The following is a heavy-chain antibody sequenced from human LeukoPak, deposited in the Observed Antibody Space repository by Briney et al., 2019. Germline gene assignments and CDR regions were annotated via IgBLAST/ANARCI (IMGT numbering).Heavy chain of an antibody. J-gene: IGHJ5*02. Sequence: GRSLRLSCAASGLTGSHNYVSWVRQAPGKGLEWVSAIHTSGDTCYADSVKGRFTISRDTSKNTLYLQINSLRVEDTAVYYCIAFGDSNHWGQGTLVAVSS. CDR1: GLTGSHNY. CDR3: IAFGDSNH. CDR2: IHTSGDT. D-gene: IGHD4-17*01. V-gene: IGHV3-53*01.